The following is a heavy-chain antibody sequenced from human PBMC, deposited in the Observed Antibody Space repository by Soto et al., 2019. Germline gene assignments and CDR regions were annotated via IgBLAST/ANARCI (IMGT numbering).Heavy chain of an antibody. J-gene: IGHJ5*02. V-gene: IGHV3-23*01. CDR3: AKDRHSSSWYVDQ. Sequence: GGSLRLSCAASGFTFNDYAMSWVRQAPGKGLEWVSAISVSGGSTDYADSVKGRFTISRDNSKNMVYLQMDSLRAEDTAVYYCAKDRHSSSWYVDQWGQGTLVTVSS. CDR1: GFTFNDYA. CDR2: ISVSGGST. D-gene: IGHD6-13*01.